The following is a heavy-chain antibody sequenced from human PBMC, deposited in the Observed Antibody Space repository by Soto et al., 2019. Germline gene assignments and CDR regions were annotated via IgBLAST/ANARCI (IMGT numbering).Heavy chain of an antibody. CDR1: GYTFTSYD. Sequence: ASVKVSCKASGYTFTSYDINWVRQATGQGLEWMGWMNPNSGNTGYAQKLQGRVTMTRNTSISTAYMELSSLRSEDTALYYCAKDRGYSNGSNWFDPGGQETLVTVSS. V-gene: IGHV1-8*01. CDR3: AKDRGYSNGSNWFDP. D-gene: IGHD5-18*01. J-gene: IGHJ5*02. CDR2: MNPNSGNT.